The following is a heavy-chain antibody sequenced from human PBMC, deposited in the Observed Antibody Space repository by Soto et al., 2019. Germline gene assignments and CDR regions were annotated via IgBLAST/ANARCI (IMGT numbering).Heavy chain of an antibody. V-gene: IGHV3-7*01. D-gene: IGHD3-3*01. CDR3: ARFFWSGHYYFDY. J-gene: IGHJ4*02. CDR2: IKQDGSEK. CDR1: GFTFSSYW. Sequence: GVSLRLSCAASGFTFSSYWMSWVRQAPGKGLEWVANIKQDGSEKYYVDSVKGRFTISRDNAKNSLYLQMNSLRAEDTAVYYCARFFWSGHYYFDYWGQGTLVTVSS.